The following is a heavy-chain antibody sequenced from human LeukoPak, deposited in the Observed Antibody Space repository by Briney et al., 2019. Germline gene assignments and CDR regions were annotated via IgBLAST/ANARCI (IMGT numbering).Heavy chain of an antibody. D-gene: IGHD5-18*01. CDR1: GDSISLYY. CDR3: ARGLDAAMVDY. Sequence: PSETLPLTCTVSGDSISLYYWSWIRQPPGKGLEYIGYVYHTGTTNYNPSLKSRATVSVDMSKNQFALKLSSVTAADTAVYYCARGLDAAMVDYWGQGILVTVSS. V-gene: IGHV4-59*01. CDR2: VYHTGTT. J-gene: IGHJ4*02.